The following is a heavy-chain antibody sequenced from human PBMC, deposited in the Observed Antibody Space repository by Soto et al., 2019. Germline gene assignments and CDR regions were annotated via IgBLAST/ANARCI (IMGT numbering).Heavy chain of an antibody. CDR2: IRYDGSNK. CDR3: ARAPGFYGDFFDY. V-gene: IGHV3-33*01. Sequence: PGGSLRLSCAASGFNFGSYGMHWVRQAPGKGLEWVAGIRYDGSNKYYADSVKGRFTISRDNAKNSLYLQMNSLRAEDTALYYCARAPGFYGDFFDYWGQGSLVTV. J-gene: IGHJ4*02. D-gene: IGHD4-17*01. CDR1: GFNFGSYG.